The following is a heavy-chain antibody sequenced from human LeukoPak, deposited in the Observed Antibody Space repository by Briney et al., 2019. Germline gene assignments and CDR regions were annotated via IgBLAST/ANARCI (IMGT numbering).Heavy chain of an antibody. Sequence: GESLKISCKGSGYSFTSYWIGWVRQMPGKGLEWMGIIYPGDSDSRYSPSFQGQVTISADRSISTAYLQWSSLKASDTAIYYCASYSGGWSYGMDVWGQGTTVTVSS. CDR3: ASYSGGWSYGMDV. V-gene: IGHV5-51*01. D-gene: IGHD6-19*01. J-gene: IGHJ6*02. CDR2: IYPGDSDS. CDR1: GYSFTSYW.